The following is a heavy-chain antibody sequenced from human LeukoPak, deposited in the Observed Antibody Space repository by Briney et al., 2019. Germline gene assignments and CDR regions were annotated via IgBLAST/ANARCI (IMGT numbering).Heavy chain of an antibody. CDR1: GGSISSYY. D-gene: IGHD3-9*01. CDR2: IYYSGST. V-gene: IGHV4-59*08. J-gene: IGHJ4*02. CDR3: ASQTDLRYFDSYYFDY. Sequence: SETLSLTCTVSGGSISSYYWSWIRQPPGQGLVWIGYIYYSGSTNYNPSLKSRVTISVDTSKNPFSLKLSSVTAADTAVHYCASQTDLRYFDSYYFDYWGQGTLVTVSS.